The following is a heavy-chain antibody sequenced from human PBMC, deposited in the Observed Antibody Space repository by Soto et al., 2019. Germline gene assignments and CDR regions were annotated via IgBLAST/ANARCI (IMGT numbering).Heavy chain of an antibody. CDR1: GFTFSSYA. Sequence: PGGSLRLSCAASGFTFSSYAMSWVCQAPGKGLEWVSAISGSGGSTYYADSVKGRFTISRDNSKNTLYLQMNSLRAEGTAVYYCAKALRGILWWSQPKGLFDYWGQGTLVTVSS. V-gene: IGHV3-23*01. J-gene: IGHJ4*02. CDR3: AKALRGILWWSQPKGLFDY. CDR2: ISGSGGST. D-gene: IGHD2-21*01.